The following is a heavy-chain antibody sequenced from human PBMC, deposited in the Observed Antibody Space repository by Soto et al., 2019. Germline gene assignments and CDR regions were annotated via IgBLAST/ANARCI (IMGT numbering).Heavy chain of an antibody. Sequence: QVQLVQSGAEVKKPGASVKVSCKASGYTFTSYGISWVRQAPGQGLEWMGWISAYNGNTNYAQKLQGRVTMTTDTAVSTAYVDVRSLRSDDPAVYFCSRASPTPREWGQGTLVTVSS. CDR1: GYTFTSYG. CDR2: ISAYNGNT. J-gene: IGHJ4*02. CDR3: SRASPTPRE. V-gene: IGHV1-18*01.